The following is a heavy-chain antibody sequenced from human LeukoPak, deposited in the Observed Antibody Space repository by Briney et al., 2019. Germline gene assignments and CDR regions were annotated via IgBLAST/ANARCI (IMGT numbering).Heavy chain of an antibody. Sequence: SETLSLTCTASGGSISSYYWSWIRQPPGKGLEWIGYIYYSGSTNYNPSLKSRVTISVDTSKNQFSLKLSSVTAADTAVYYCARTPIVVVVAAIYYFDYWGQGTLVTVSS. V-gene: IGHV4-59*01. D-gene: IGHD2-15*01. CDR3: ARTPIVVVVAAIYYFDY. CDR1: GGSISSYY. CDR2: IYYSGST. J-gene: IGHJ4*02.